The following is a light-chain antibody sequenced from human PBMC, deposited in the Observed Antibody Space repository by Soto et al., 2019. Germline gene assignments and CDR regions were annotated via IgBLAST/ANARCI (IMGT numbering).Light chain of an antibody. CDR3: QKYNTAPWT. V-gene: IGKV1-27*01. CDR2: NES. Sequence: DIQMTQSPSSLSASVGDRVTITRRASQGISNYLAWYQQKPGKVPKFLIYNESTLQSGVPSRLSGSGSGTAFTLTISSLQPEDVATYYCQKYNTAPWTFGQGTKVEIK. CDR1: QGISNY. J-gene: IGKJ1*01.